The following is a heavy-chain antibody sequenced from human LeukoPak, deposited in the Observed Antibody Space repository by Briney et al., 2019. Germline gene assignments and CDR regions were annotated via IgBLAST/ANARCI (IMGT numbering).Heavy chain of an antibody. D-gene: IGHD3-22*01. CDR1: GGSISSYY. CDR2: IYTSGST. Sequence: SETLSLTCAASGGSISSYYWSWIRQPAGKGLEWIGHIYTSGSTNYNPSLKSRVTMSVDTSKNQFSLKLSSVTAADTAVYYCARGVYYYDNSGPPNWFDPWGQGTLVTVSS. CDR3: ARGVYYYDNSGPPNWFDP. V-gene: IGHV4-4*07. J-gene: IGHJ5*02.